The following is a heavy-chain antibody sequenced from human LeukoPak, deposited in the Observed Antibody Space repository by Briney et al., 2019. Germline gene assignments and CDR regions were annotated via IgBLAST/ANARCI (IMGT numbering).Heavy chain of an antibody. CDR1: GYIFTSYW. Sequence: GEALKISCKGSGYIFTSYWISWVRQMPGKGLEWMGRIDPSDSYTNYSPSFQGHVTISANKSITTAYLQWSSLRASDTAMYYCARSGRDGPISGFDSWGQGNLVSVSS. V-gene: IGHV5-10-1*01. CDR3: ARSGRDGPISGFDS. J-gene: IGHJ4*02. CDR2: IDPSDSYT. D-gene: IGHD5-24*01.